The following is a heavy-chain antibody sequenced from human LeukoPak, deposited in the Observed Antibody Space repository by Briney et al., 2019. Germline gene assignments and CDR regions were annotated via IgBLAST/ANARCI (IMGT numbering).Heavy chain of an antibody. D-gene: IGHD3-9*01. Sequence: GGSLRLSCAASGFTFDDYAMHWVRQAPGKGLEWVSGISWNSGNLGYADSVKGRFTISRDNSKNTLYLQMNSLRAEDTAVYYCAKWAGWVLTGSMGYFDYWGQGTLVTVSS. V-gene: IGHV3-9*01. CDR1: GFTFDDYA. CDR2: ISWNSGNL. CDR3: AKWAGWVLTGSMGYFDY. J-gene: IGHJ4*02.